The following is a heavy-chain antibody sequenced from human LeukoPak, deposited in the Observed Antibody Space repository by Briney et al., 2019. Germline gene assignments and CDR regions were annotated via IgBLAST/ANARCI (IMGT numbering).Heavy chain of an antibody. CDR2: ISGSGGST. CDR1: GFTFSSYA. CDR3: AKHTAMVRVRYYYYYYGMDV. V-gene: IGHV3-23*01. Sequence: PGGSLRLSCAASGFTFSSYAMSWVRQAPGKGLEWVSAISGSGGSTYYADSVKGRFTISRDNSKNTLYLQMNSLRAEDTAVYYCAKHTAMVRVRYYYYYYGMDVWGQGTTVTVSS. D-gene: IGHD5-18*01. J-gene: IGHJ6*02.